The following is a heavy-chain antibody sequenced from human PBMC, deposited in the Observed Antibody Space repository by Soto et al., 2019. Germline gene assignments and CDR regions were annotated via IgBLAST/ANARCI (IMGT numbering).Heavy chain of an antibody. J-gene: IGHJ5*02. D-gene: IGHD6-6*01. CDR2: IYYSGST. CDR1: GGSISSGGYY. V-gene: IGHV4-31*03. Sequence: SETLSLTCTVSGGSISSGGYYWSWIRQHPGKGLEWIGYIYYSGSTYYNPSLKSRVTISVDTSKNQFSLKLSSVTAADTAVYYCARAAGLRASSIAARPPWFDPWGQGTLVTVSS. CDR3: ARAAGLRASSIAARPPWFDP.